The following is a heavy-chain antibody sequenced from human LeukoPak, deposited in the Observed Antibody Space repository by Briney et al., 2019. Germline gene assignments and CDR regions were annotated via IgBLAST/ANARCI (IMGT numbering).Heavy chain of an antibody. CDR1: GDSISRYF. CDR2: VCYNGTT. J-gene: IGHJ4*02. CDR3: ATSGGFNSPRHY. Sequence: SETLSLTCSVSGDSISRYFWAWIRQPPGKGLEWIGYVCYNGTTYYNPSLRNRVAISIDTSKNQFSLKLNSATAADTAVYYCATSGGFNSPRHYWGQGTLVIVSS. V-gene: IGHV4-59*01. D-gene: IGHD3-16*01.